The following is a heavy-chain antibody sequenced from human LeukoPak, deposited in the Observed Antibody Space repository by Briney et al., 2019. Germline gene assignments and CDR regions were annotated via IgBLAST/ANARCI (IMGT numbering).Heavy chain of an antibody. Sequence: SETLSLTCTVSGGSISSGGYSWSWIRQPPGKGLEWIGYIYHSGSTYYNPSLKSRVTISVDRSKNQFSLKLSSVTAADTAVYYCAREGYSTHAFDIWGQGTMVTVSS. CDR1: GGSISSGGYS. CDR2: IYHSGST. J-gene: IGHJ3*02. D-gene: IGHD2-15*01. V-gene: IGHV4-30-2*01. CDR3: AREGYSTHAFDI.